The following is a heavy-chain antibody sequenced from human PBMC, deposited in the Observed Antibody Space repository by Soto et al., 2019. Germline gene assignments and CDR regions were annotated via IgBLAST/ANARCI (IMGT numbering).Heavy chain of an antibody. Sequence: QVQLVQSGAEAKKPGASVKVSCKASGYTFTSYAMHWVRQAPGQRLEWMGWINAGNGNTKYSQKFQGRVTITRDTFASTAYMELSSLRSEDTAVYYCARGIAPYYFDYWGPGTLVTLSA. V-gene: IGHV1-3*01. CDR1: GYTFTSYA. CDR2: INAGNGNT. J-gene: IGHJ4*02. D-gene: IGHD6-13*01. CDR3: ARGIAPYYFDY.